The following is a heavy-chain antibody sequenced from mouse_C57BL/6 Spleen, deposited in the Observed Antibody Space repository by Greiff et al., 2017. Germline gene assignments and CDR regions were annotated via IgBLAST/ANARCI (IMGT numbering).Heavy chain of an antibody. CDR3: ARGGVVTTVQWDFDV. V-gene: IGHV14-2*01. D-gene: IGHD1-1*01. CDR1: GFTIKDYY. Sequence: VQLQQSGAELVKPGASVKLSCTASGFTIKDYYMHWVKQRTEQGLEWIGRIEPEDGETKYAPKFQGKATITADTSSNTAYLQLSSLTSEDTAVYYCARGGVVTTVQWDFDVWGTGTTVTVSS. CDR2: IEPEDGET. J-gene: IGHJ1*03.